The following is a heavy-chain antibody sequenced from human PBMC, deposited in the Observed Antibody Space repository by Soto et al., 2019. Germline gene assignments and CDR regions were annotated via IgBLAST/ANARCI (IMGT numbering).Heavy chain of an antibody. V-gene: IGHV3-74*01. J-gene: IGHJ4*02. CDR2: INNDGSNT. CDR1: GFSFTDNW. Sequence: EVQLVESGGGLVQPGGSLRLSCAASGFSFTDNWLHWVRQAPGKGLVWVSRINNDGSNTNYADSVKGRFTISRDNAKNTLYLQMNSLRTEDTAVYYCARIGAGYSFANWGQGTLVTVSS. CDR3: ARIGAGYSFAN. D-gene: IGHD5-12*01.